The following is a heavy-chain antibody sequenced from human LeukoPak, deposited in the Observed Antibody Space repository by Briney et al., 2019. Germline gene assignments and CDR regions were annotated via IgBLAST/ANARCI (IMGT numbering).Heavy chain of an antibody. CDR2: IYYSGGT. CDR3: ARQPNKNFFDY. V-gene: IGHV4-59*08. CDR1: GGSISSYY. J-gene: IGHJ4*02. Sequence: PSETLSLTCTVSGGSISSYYWSWIRQPPGKGLEWIGYIYYSGGTNYNPSLKSRVTMSVDTSRNQFSLKATSATAADTAVYYCARQPNKNFFDYWGPGTPVTVSS.